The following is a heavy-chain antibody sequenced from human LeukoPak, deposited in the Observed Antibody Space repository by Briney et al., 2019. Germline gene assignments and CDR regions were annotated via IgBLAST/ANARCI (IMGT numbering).Heavy chain of an antibody. J-gene: IGHJ5*02. V-gene: IGHV4-59*01. CDR3: ARGGVRFDT. Sequence: SETLSLTCTVSGDSISSYYWSWIRQSPGKGLEWLGYIYYTGSIKYNPSLRSRVTISVDPSKNQFSLKLSSVTAADTAVYYCARGGVRFDTWGQGTLVTVSS. CDR1: GDSISSYY. CDR2: IYYTGSI. D-gene: IGHD1-26*01.